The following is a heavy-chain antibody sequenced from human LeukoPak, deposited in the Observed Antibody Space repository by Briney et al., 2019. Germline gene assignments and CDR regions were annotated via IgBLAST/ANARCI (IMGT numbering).Heavy chain of an antibody. J-gene: IGHJ3*02. CDR3: AKDLRSYSTGWYEASDI. CDR1: GFTFSSYA. CDR2: ISGSDFST. V-gene: IGHV3-23*01. Sequence: GGSLRLSCAASGFTFSSYALSWVRQAPGKGLEWVSTISGSDFSTYYADSVKGRFTISRDNSKNILYLQLNSLRAEDTALYYCAKDLRSYSTGWYEASDIWGQGTMVTVSS. D-gene: IGHD6-19*01.